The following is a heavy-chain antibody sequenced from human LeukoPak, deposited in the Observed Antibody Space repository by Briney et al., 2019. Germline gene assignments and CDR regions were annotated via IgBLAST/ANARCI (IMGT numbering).Heavy chain of an antibody. J-gene: IGHJ3*02. V-gene: IGHV1-2*02. CDR3: ARDIAAGTPRAFDI. CDR2: INPISGVA. Sequence: ASVKVSCKTSGYNFNGFYMHWVRQAPGQGLEWMGWINPISGVAIYAQKFQGRVTMTRDTSISTAYMELINLRSDDTAIYYCARDIAAGTPRAFDIWGQEAMVTVSS. D-gene: IGHD6-25*01. CDR1: GYNFNGFY.